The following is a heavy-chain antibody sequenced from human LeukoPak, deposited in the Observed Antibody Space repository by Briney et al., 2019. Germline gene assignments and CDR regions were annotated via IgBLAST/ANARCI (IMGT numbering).Heavy chain of an antibody. Sequence: PGGSLRLSCAASGFTFSKFAMSWVRQAPGNGLEWVSSISATGDGTYYADSVKGRFTISRDNSKSTLFLLMNTPRPEDTAVYYCSRVGGKGSKDFEFDHWGQGIRVTVSS. CDR2: ISATGDGT. V-gene: IGHV3-23*01. D-gene: IGHD1-14*01. J-gene: IGHJ5*02. CDR3: SRVGGKGSKDFEFDH. CDR1: GFTFSKFA.